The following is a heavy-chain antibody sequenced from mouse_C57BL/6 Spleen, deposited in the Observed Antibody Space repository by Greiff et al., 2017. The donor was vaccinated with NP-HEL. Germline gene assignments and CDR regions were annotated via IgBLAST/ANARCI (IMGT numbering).Heavy chain of an antibody. J-gene: IGHJ4*01. Sequence: QVQLQQPGAELVMPGASVKLSCKASGYTFTSYWMHWVKQRPGQGLEWIGEIDPSDSYTNYNQKFKGKSTLTVDKSSSTAYMQLSSLTSEDSAVYYCAREGSSGYGAMDYWGQGTSVTVSS. CDR3: AREGSSGYGAMDY. CDR1: GYTFTSYW. CDR2: IDPSDSYT. V-gene: IGHV1-69*01. D-gene: IGHD3-2*02.